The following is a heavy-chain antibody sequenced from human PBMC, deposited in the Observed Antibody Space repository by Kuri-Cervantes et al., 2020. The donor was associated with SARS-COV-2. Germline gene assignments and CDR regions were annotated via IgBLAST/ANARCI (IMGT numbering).Heavy chain of an antibody. CDR2: MNPNSGNT. CDR3: ARGDPYGLVDY. D-gene: IGHD3-16*01. CDR1: GYTFTSYG. Sequence: ASVKVSCKASGYTFTSYGISWVRQAPGQGLEWMGWMNPNSGNTGYAQKFQGRVTMTRNTSISTAYMELGSLRSEDTAVYYCARGDPYGLVDYWGQGTLVTVSS. V-gene: IGHV1-8*02. J-gene: IGHJ4*02.